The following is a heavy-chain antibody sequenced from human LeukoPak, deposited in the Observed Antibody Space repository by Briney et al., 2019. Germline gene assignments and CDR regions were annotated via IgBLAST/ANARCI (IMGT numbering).Heavy chain of an antibody. CDR1: GFTLSSYA. CDR3: ARDHYYYDSSGYYS. Sequence: GGSLRLSCAASGFTLSSYAMHWVRQAPGKGLEWVAVISYDGSNKYYADSVKGRFTISRDNSKNTLYLQMNSLRAEDTAVYYCARDHYYYDSSGYYSWGQGTLVTVSS. J-gene: IGHJ4*02. D-gene: IGHD3-22*01. V-gene: IGHV3-30-3*01. CDR2: ISYDGSNK.